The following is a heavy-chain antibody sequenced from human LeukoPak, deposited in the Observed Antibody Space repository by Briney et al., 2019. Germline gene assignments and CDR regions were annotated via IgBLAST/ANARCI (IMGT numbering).Heavy chain of an antibody. J-gene: IGHJ4*02. CDR2: INHSGST. CDR3: AREVGYYFDY. CDR1: GGSFSGYY. Sequence: SETLSLTCAVYGGSFSGYYWSWIRQPPGKGLEWIGEINHSGSTNYNPSLKSRVTISVDTSKNQFSLKLSSVTAADTAVYYCAREVGYYFDYWGQGTLVTVSS. D-gene: IGHD1-26*01. V-gene: IGHV4-34*01.